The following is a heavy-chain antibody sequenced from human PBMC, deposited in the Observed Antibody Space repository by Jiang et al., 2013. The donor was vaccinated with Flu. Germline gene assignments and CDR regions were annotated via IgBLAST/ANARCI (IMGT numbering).Heavy chain of an antibody. D-gene: IGHD3-22*01. CDR1: GGTFSSYA. V-gene: IGHV1-69*01. CDR3: ASSITMIVVVITTRFDY. J-gene: IGHJ4*02. CDR2: IIPIFGTA. Sequence: VQLVESGAEVKKPGSSVKVSCKASGGTFSSYAISWVRQAPGQGLEWMGGIIPIFGTANYAQKFQGRVTITADESTSTAYMELSSLRSEDTAVYYCASSITMIVVVITTRFDYWGQGTLVTVSS.